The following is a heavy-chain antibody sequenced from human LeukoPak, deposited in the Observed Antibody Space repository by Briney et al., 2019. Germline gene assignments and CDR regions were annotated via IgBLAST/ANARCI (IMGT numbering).Heavy chain of an antibody. J-gene: IGHJ4*02. D-gene: IGHD2-21*01. Sequence: ASVKVSCKASGYTFTSYDINWVRQATGQGLEWMGWMNPNSGNTGYAQKLQGRVTMTTDTSTSTAYMELRSLRSDDTAVYYCARGKFLDYWGQGTLVTVSS. CDR3: ARGKFLDY. CDR2: MNPNSGNT. CDR1: GYTFTSYD. V-gene: IGHV1-8*01.